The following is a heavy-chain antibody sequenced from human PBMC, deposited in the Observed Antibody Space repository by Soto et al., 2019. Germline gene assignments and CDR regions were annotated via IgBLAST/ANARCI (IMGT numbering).Heavy chain of an antibody. CDR2: IIPIFGTA. D-gene: IGHD3-10*01. J-gene: IGHJ6*01. V-gene: IGHV1-69*06. CDR3: AREEGRGARYYYYGMEV. Sequence: SVKVSCKASGCTFSSYAISWVRQAPGQGLERMGGIIPIFGTANYAQKFQGRVTITADKSKSTAYMEMSSLRSEDTAVYYCAREEGRGARYYYYGMEVWGQGTTVTVS. CDR1: GCTFSSYA.